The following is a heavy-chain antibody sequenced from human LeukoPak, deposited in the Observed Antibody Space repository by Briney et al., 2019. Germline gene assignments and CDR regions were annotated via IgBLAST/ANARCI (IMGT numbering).Heavy chain of an antibody. V-gene: IGHV1-8*01. D-gene: IGHD6-13*01. Sequence: ASVKVSCEASGYTFTSYDINWVRQATGQGLEWMGWMNPNSGNTGYAQKFQGRVTMTRNTPISTAYMELSSLRSEDTAVYFCARLASSSWPLYYYYGMDVWGQGTTVTVSS. CDR1: GYTFTSYD. CDR3: ARLASSSWPLYYYYGMDV. CDR2: MNPNSGNT. J-gene: IGHJ6*02.